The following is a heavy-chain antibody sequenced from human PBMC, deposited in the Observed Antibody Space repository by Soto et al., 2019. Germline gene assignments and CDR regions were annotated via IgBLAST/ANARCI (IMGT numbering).Heavy chain of an antibody. CDR2: IGAGDGKT. D-gene: IGHD2-8*02. Sequence: QVQLVQSGAEVKKPGASVKVSCKSSGYRFTQYVIHWVRQAPGQRLEWMGWIGAGDGKTDYSQNFQGRVTITKDTSASTAYMELSSLISEDTAVYYCVRDYASDTGVHLDFWGQGTLVTVSS. CDR3: VRDYASDTGVHLDF. CDR1: GYRFTQYV. V-gene: IGHV1-3*01. J-gene: IGHJ4*02.